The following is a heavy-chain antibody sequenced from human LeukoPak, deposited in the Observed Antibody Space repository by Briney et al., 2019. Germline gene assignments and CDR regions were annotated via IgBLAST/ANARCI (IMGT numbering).Heavy chain of an antibody. V-gene: IGHV4-34*01. CDR3: ARGYYGSGSHCCHMDV. CDR2: INHSGST. D-gene: IGHD3-10*01. J-gene: IGHJ6*03. CDR1: VGSFSGYY. Sequence: SETLSLTCAVCVGSFSGYYWSWIRQPPGKGLEWIGEINHSGSTNYNSSLKSRVTISVDTSKNQFSLKLSSVTAADTAVYYCARGYYGSGSHCCHMDVWGKGTTITVS.